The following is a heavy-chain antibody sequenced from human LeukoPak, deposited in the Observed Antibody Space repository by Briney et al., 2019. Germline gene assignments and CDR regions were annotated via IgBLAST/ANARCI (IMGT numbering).Heavy chain of an antibody. V-gene: IGHV3-20*04. Sequence: GGSLRLSCAASGFTFDDYGMSWVRQAPGKGLEWVSGINWNGGSTGYADSVRGRFTISRDNAKNSLYLQMNSLRAEDMALYYCAKDFGSTVVPAAFDYWGQGTLVTVSS. CDR1: GFTFDDYG. CDR3: AKDFGSTVVPAAFDY. J-gene: IGHJ4*02. CDR2: INWNGGST. D-gene: IGHD2-2*01.